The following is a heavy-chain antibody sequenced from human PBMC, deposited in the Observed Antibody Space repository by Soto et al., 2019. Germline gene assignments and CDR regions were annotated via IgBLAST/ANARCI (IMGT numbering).Heavy chain of an antibody. J-gene: IGHJ1*01. CDR2: FIPIFGTA. Sequence: SVKVSCKASRDTFSSSGFSWVRRAPGQGLEWMGGFIPIFGTANYAPNFQGRVSITADESTGMVYMDLSSLRSDDTAVYYCARSGYSYGLLFDCGQGTPVIVS. CDR3: ARSGYSYGLLFD. CDR1: RDTFSSSG. D-gene: IGHD5-18*01. V-gene: IGHV1-69*13.